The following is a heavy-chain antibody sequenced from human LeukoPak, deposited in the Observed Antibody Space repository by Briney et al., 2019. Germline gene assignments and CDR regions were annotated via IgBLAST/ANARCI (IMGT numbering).Heavy chain of an antibody. CDR1: GYSISSGYY. CDR2: ISHSGST. Sequence: SETLSLTCTVSGYSISSGYYWGWIRQPPGKGLEWIGSISHSGSTYYNPSLKCRVTISVDTSNNQFSLKLSSLTAADTAVYYCARLRRSRLAEFDYWGQGTLVTVSS. V-gene: IGHV4-38-2*02. CDR3: ARLRRSRLAEFDY. J-gene: IGHJ4*02. D-gene: IGHD3-3*02.